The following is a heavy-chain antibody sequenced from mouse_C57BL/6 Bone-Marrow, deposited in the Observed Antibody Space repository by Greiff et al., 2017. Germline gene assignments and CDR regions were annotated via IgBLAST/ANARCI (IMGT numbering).Heavy chain of an antibody. J-gene: IGHJ2*01. CDR1: GYTFTDYE. CDR3: TIDFY. CDR2: IDPETGGT. Sequence: QVQLQQSGAELVRPGASVTLSCKASGYTFTDYEMHWVKQTPVHGLEWIGAIDPETGGTAYNQKFKGKAILTANKSSSTAYMKLSSLTSEDSAVYYCTIDFYWGQGTTLTGSA. V-gene: IGHV1-15*01.